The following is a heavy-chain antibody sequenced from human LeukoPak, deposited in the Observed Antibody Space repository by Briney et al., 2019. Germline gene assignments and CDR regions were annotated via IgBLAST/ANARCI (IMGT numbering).Heavy chain of an antibody. D-gene: IGHD6-19*01. V-gene: IGHV4-34*01. CDR2: INHSGST. Sequence: SETLSLTCAVYGGSFSGYSWTWIRQPPGKGLEWIGEINHSGSTNYNPSLKSRVTISVDTSKNQFSLKLSSVTAADTAVYYCARGSPGYGSGWRYYYYYYMDVWGKGTTVTVSS. CDR3: ARGSPGYGSGWRYYYYYYMDV. J-gene: IGHJ6*03. CDR1: GGSFSGYS.